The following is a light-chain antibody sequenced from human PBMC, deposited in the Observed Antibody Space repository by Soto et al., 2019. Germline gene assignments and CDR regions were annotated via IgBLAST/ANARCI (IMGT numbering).Light chain of an antibody. J-gene: IGLJ1*01. Sequence: QSVLTQPASVSGSPGQSITISCPGTSSDIGGYKYVSWYQQNPDKAPKLMIYDVSYRPSGVSDRFSGSKSGNTASLTISGLQAEDEADYYCSSYTNINTHVFGTGTKVTVL. CDR3: SSYTNINTHV. CDR2: DVS. V-gene: IGLV2-14*01. CDR1: SSDIGGYKY.